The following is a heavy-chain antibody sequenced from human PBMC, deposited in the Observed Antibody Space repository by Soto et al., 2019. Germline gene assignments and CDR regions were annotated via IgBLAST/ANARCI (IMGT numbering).Heavy chain of an antibody. CDR2: TYYRSKWYN. V-gene: IGHV6-1*01. D-gene: IGHD3-16*01. CDR3: ARESLRGGNWYFDL. Sequence: QEQLQQSGPGLVKPSQTLSLTCAISGDSVSKNSATWNWIRQSPERGLEWRGRTYYRSKWYNDYAVSVQSRIIIHPHTSKNQFSLQLNSVPHEDTAVYYCARESLRGGNWYFDLWGHGTLVTVSS. CDR1: GDSVSKNSAT. J-gene: IGHJ2*01.